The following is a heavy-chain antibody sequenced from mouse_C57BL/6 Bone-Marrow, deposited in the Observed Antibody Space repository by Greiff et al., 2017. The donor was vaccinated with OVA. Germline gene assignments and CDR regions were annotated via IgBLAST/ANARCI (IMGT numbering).Heavy chain of an antibody. CDR3: AKQWDGYAMDY. CDR2: IWGGGST. CDR1: GFSLTSYG. V-gene: IGHV2-9*01. J-gene: IGHJ4*01. D-gene: IGHD2-3*01. Sequence: QVQLQQSGPGLVAPSQSLSITCTVSGFSLTSYGVDWVRQPPGKGLEWLGVIWGGGSTNYNSALMSRLSISKNNTKSQVFLKMNSVQTDDTAKYYCAKQWDGYAMDYWGQGTSVTVSS.